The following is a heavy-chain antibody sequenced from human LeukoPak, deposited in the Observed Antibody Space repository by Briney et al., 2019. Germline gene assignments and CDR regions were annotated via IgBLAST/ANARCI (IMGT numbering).Heavy chain of an antibody. CDR2: ISYDGSNK. CDR3: AKREGYYY. V-gene: IGHV3-30*04. CDR1: GFTFSSYA. D-gene: IGHD2-15*01. Sequence: GGSLRLSCAASGFTFSSYAMHWVRQAPGKGLEWVAVISYDGSNKYYADSVKGRFTISRDNSKNTLYLQMNSLRAEDTAVYYCAKREGYYYWGQGTLVTVSS. J-gene: IGHJ4*02.